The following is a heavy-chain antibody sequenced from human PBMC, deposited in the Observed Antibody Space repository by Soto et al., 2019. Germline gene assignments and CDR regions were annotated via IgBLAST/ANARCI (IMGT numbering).Heavy chain of an antibody. D-gene: IGHD3-16*01. J-gene: IGHJ6*01. CDR2: ISGYNANT. V-gene: IGHV1-18*01. Sequence: QVQLVQSGAEVKKPGASVKVSCKASGYSFTRYGISWVRQAPGQGLEWMGWISGYNANTNYPENLQGRVTMTTDTSTSTAYMEVRNLISDDTAVYYCARMGDVPYYYYGLDGWGKGIMFTVSS. CDR1: GYSFTRYG. CDR3: ARMGDVPYYYYGLDG.